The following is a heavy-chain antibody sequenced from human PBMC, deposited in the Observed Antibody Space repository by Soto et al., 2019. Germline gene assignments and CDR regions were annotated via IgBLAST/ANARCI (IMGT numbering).Heavy chain of an antibody. CDR1: GGTFSSYS. V-gene: IGHV1-69*01. D-gene: IGHD3-3*02. CDR3: ARTSTAASWFDP. Sequence: QVQLVQSGAEVKKPGSSVKVSCKASGGTFSSYSISWVRQAPGQGLEWMGGIIPIFGTTDYPQKFQGRVSITADESTSTAYMELSSLRSEDTAVYYCARTSTAASWFDPWGQGTLVTVSS. CDR2: IIPIFGTT. J-gene: IGHJ5*02.